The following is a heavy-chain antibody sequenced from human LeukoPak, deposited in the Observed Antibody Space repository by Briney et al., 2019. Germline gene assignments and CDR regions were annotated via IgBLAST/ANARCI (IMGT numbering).Heavy chain of an antibody. J-gene: IGHJ4*02. CDR3: ARCIAAYTSAYFSYYFDY. CDR2: IYYSGST. V-gene: IGHV4-30-4*08. CDR1: GGSISSGGYY. D-gene: IGHD6-13*01. Sequence: PSETLSLTCTVSGGSISSGGYYWSWIRQPPGKGLEWIGYIYYSGSTYYNPSLKSRVTISVDTSKNQFSLKLSSVTAADTAVYYCARCIAAYTSAYFSYYFDYWGQGTLVTVSS.